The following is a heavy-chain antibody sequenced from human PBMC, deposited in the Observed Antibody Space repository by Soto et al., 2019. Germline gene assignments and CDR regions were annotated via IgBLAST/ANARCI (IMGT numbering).Heavy chain of an antibody. V-gene: IGHV1-3*01. Sequence: ASVKVSCKASGYTFTSYAMHWVRQAPGQRLEWMGWINAGNGNTKYSQKFQGRVTITRDTSASTAYMELSSLRSEDTAVYYCARGIYCSGGSCYSPLNGMDVWGKGTTVTVSS. CDR3: ARGIYCSGGSCYSPLNGMDV. CDR1: GYTFTSYA. CDR2: INAGNGNT. D-gene: IGHD2-15*01. J-gene: IGHJ6*04.